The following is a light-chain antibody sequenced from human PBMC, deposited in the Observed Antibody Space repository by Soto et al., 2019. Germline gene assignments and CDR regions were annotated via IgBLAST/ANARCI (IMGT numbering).Light chain of an antibody. V-gene: IGLV1-40*01. CDR3: QSYDSSLSGYV. J-gene: IGLJ1*01. CDR2: ENN. CDR1: SSNIGAGYE. Sequence: QSVLTQPPSVSEAPGQRVTISCTGSSSNIGAGYEAHWYQQVPGTAPKLLIYENNNRPSGVPDRFSGSESGTSAPLAITGLQAEDEAEYYCQSYDSSLSGYVFGTGTKLTVL.